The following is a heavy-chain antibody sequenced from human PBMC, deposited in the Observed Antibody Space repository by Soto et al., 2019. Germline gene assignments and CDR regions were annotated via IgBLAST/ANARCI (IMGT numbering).Heavy chain of an antibody. Sequence: ASVKVSCKASGYTFTGYYMHWVRQAPGQGLEWMGWINPNSGGTSYAQKFQGWVTMTRDTSISTAYMELSRLRSDDTAVYYCARSKVLAGENHDAFDIWGQGTMVTVSS. CDR2: INPNSGGT. D-gene: IGHD6-19*01. J-gene: IGHJ3*02. CDR1: GYTFTGYY. CDR3: ARSKVLAGENHDAFDI. V-gene: IGHV1-2*04.